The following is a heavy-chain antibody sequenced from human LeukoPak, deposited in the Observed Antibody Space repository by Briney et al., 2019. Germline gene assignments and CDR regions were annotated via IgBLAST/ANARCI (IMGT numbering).Heavy chain of an antibody. CDR3: ARELVGSTLDY. CDR2: ISGSGSIK. Sequence: PGGSLRLSCAASGFTFSDYYMSWIRQAPGKELEWVSYISGSGSIKQYADSVKGRFTISRDNGKNSFYLQMNSLRAEDTAVYYCARELVGSTLDYWGQGTLVTVSS. D-gene: IGHD1-26*01. V-gene: IGHV3-11*01. CDR1: GFTFSDYY. J-gene: IGHJ4*02.